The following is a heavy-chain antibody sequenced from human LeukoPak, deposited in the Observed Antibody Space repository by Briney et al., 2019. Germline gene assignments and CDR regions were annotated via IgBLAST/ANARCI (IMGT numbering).Heavy chain of an antibody. D-gene: IGHD2-21*01. Sequence: GGSLRLSCAASGFTFSRYWMHCVRQASGKGLVWVSGINSYGSSTSYADSVKGRFTISRDNAKNTLYLRMNSLRAEDTAVYYCARAPNDVVSPHFGLWGRGTLVTVSS. V-gene: IGHV3-74*01. CDR2: INSYGSST. CDR1: GFTFSRYW. CDR3: ARAPNDVVSPHFGL. J-gene: IGHJ2*01.